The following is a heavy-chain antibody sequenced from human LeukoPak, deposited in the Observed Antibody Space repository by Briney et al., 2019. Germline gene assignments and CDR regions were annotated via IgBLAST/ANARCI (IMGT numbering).Heavy chain of an antibody. J-gene: IGHJ4*02. CDR1: GFTFSNYA. CDR2: VSGRDTST. V-gene: IGHV3-23*01. Sequence: SGGSLRLSCAASGFTFSNYAMSWVRQAPGKGLEWVSAVSGRDTSTYYTDSVKGRFTISRENSKNTLYLQMNSLSAEDTAIYYCAKWGDYDVLTGYYDSDYWGQGTLVTVSS. CDR3: AKWGDYDVLTGYYDSDY. D-gene: IGHD3-9*01.